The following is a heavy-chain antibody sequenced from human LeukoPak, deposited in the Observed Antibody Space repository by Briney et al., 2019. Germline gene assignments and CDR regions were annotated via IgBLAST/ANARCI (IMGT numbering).Heavy chain of an antibody. CDR3: ARWKQNALDI. Sequence: GESLKISCKGSGYSFTSYWIGWVRQMPGKGLEWMGIIYPGDSDTRYSLSFQGQVTISADKSINTAYLQWSSLKALDTAMYYCARWKQNALDIWGQGTRVTVSS. J-gene: IGHJ3*02. CDR2: IYPGDSDT. V-gene: IGHV5-51*01. D-gene: IGHD1-1*01. CDR1: GYSFTSYW.